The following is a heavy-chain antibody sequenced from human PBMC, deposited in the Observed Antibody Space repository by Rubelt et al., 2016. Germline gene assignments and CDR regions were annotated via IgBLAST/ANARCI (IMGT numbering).Heavy chain of an antibody. CDR1: GYTFTSYG. V-gene: IGHV1-18*01. J-gene: IGHJ3*02. D-gene: IGHD4-11*01. CDR3: ARGARRYSMDPRNAFDI. Sequence: QVQLVQSGAEVKKPGASVKVSCKASGYTFTSYGISWVRQAPGQGLAWMGWISAYNGNTNYAQKLQGRVTMTTDTSTSTAYMELRSLRSDDTAVYYCARGARRYSMDPRNAFDIWGQGTMVTVSS. CDR2: ISAYNGNT.